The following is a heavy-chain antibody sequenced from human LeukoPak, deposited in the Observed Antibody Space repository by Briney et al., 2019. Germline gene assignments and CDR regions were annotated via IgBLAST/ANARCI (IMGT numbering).Heavy chain of an antibody. D-gene: IGHD3-10*01. CDR3: ARDYYYGSGSYSPFYYYYYMDV. J-gene: IGHJ6*03. Sequence: SETLSLTCTVSGYSISSGSYYWSWIRQPAGKGLEWIGRIYPSGSTNYNPSLKSRVTISVDTSKNQFSLKLSSVTAADTAVYYCARDYYYGSGSYSPFYYYYYMDVWGKGTTVTISS. CDR1: GYSISSGSYY. CDR2: IYPSGST. V-gene: IGHV4-61*02.